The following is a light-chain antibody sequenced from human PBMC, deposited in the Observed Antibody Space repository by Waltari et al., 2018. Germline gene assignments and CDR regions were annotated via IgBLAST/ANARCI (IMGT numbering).Light chain of an antibody. Sequence: EIMMTQSPATLSVSPGERVALSCRASQGISNYLAWYQQKPGQAPRLLIYGVSSRTTGIPARFSGSGSGTEFTLTISSLQSEDFAVYYCQQYNSWPDTFGQGTELEI. J-gene: IGKJ2*01. CDR2: GVS. V-gene: IGKV3-15*01. CDR3: QQYNSWPDT. CDR1: QGISNY.